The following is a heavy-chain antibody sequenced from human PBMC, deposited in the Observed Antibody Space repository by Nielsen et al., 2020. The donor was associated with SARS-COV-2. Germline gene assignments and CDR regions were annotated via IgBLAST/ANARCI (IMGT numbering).Heavy chain of an antibody. D-gene: IGHD6-13*01. V-gene: IGHV3-73*01. CDR3: TSRVVPAASIAAAGTILDY. Sequence: VRQMPGKGLEWVGRIRSKANSYATAYAASVKGRFTISRDDSKNTAYLQMNSLKTEDTAVYYCTSRVVPAASIAAAGTILDYWGQGTLVTVSS. J-gene: IGHJ4*02. CDR2: IRSKANSYAT.